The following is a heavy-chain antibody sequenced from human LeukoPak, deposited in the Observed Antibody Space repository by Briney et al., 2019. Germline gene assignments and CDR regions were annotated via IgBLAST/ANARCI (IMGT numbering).Heavy chain of an antibody. CDR2: IRYDGSNK. D-gene: IGHD1-1*01. CDR3: AKEYGYDYNYFYSMDV. J-gene: IGHJ6*03. Sequence: GGSLRLSCAASGFTFNNAWMSWIRQPPGKGLEWVAFIRYDGSNKYHADSVKGRFTISRDNSKNTVYLQMNSLRAEDTAVYFCAKEYGYDYNYFYSMDVWGKGTTLTISS. CDR1: GFTFNNAW. V-gene: IGHV3-30*02.